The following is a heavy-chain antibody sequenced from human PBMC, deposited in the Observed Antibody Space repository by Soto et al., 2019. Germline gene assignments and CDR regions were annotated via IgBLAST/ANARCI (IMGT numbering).Heavy chain of an antibody. CDR3: ARDGDVNTGFGKDY. CDR1: GFTFSSYG. D-gene: IGHD3-16*01. V-gene: IGHV3-33*01. CDR2: IWHDGGNK. Sequence: GGSLRLSCAASGFTFSSYGMHWVRQAPGKGLEWVAFIWHDGGNKFYAESVKGRFTISRDNSKNTLYLQMTSLSAENTAMYYCARDGDVNTGFGKDYWGQGTLVTVSS. J-gene: IGHJ4*02.